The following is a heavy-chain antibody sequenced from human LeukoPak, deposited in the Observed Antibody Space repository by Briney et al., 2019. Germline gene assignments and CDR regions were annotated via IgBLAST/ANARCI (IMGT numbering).Heavy chain of an antibody. CDR3: ARWGLYDFWSGYYDYYYYYGMDV. V-gene: IGHV3-21*01. Sequence: GGTLRLSCAASGFTFSSYSMNWVRQAPGKGLEWVSSISSSSSYIYYAASVKGRFTISRDNAKNSLYLQMNSLRAEDTAVYYCARWGLYDFWSGYYDYYYYYGMDVWGQGTTVTVSS. CDR2: ISSSSSYI. J-gene: IGHJ6*02. CDR1: GFTFSSYS. D-gene: IGHD3-3*01.